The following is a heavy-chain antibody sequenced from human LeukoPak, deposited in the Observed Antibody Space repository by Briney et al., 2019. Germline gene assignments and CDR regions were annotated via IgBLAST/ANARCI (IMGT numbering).Heavy chain of an antibody. CDR2: IYYSGST. V-gene: IGHV4-39*01. CDR1: GGSISSSSYY. D-gene: IGHD3-3*01. Sequence: SETLSLTCTVSGGSISSSSYYWGWIRQPPGKGLEWLGSIYYSGSTYYNPSLKSLVTIVVDTSKNQSSLRLSSVTAGDMVVYYCASLIYDFWSGYYLDYWGQGTLVTVSS. CDR3: ASLIYDFWSGYYLDY. J-gene: IGHJ4*02.